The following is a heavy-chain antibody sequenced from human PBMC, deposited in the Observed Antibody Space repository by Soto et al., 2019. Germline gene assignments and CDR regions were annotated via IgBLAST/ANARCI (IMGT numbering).Heavy chain of an antibody. Sequence: PGESLKISCKGSGYSFTSYWIGWVRQMPGKGLEWMGIICPGDSDTRYSPSFQGQVTISADKSISTAYLQWSSLKASDTAMYYCARHGTSGYDYYYYGMDVWGQGTTVTVSS. CDR3: ARHGTSGYDYYYYGMDV. CDR2: ICPGDSDT. CDR1: GYSFTSYW. D-gene: IGHD5-12*01. J-gene: IGHJ6*02. V-gene: IGHV5-51*01.